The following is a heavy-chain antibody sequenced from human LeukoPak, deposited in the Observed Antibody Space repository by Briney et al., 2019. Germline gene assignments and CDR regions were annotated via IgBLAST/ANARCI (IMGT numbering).Heavy chain of an antibody. J-gene: IGHJ3*02. CDR2: ISSSSSYI. CDR1: GFTFSRYS. D-gene: IGHD3-3*01. Sequence: GGSLRLSCAASGFTFSRYSMNWVRQAPGKGLEWVSSISSSSSYIYYADSVKGRFTISRDNAKNSLYLQMNSLRAEDTAVYYCARAARGAVTGAFDIWGQGTMVTVSS. V-gene: IGHV3-21*01. CDR3: ARAARGAVTGAFDI.